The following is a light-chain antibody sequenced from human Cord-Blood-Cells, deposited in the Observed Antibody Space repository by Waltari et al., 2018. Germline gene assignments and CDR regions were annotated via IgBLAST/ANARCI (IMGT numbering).Light chain of an antibody. J-gene: IGLJ2*01. CDR3: SSYTSSSTRV. Sequence: QSALTQPASVSGSPGQSITISCTGTSSDVGGSNHVSWYQQHPGKAPKLMIYDVSNRPSGVSNRFSGSKSGNTAPLTISGLQAEDEADYYCSSYTSSSTRVFGGGTKLTVL. CDR1: SSDVGGSNH. V-gene: IGLV2-14*01. CDR2: DVS.